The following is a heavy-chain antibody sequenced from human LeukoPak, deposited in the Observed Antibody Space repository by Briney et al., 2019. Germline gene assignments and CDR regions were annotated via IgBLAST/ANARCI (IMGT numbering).Heavy chain of an antibody. V-gene: IGHV4-59*01. D-gene: IGHD6-13*01. J-gene: IGHJ4*02. CDR2: IYYSGST. Sequence: SETLSLTCAVSGGSISSYYWSWIRQPPGKGLEWIGYIYYSGSTNYNPSLKSRVTISVDTSKNQFSLKLSSVTAADTAVYYCAGSQQHLVGYFDYWGQGTLVTVSS. CDR1: GGSISSYY. CDR3: AGSQQHLVGYFDY.